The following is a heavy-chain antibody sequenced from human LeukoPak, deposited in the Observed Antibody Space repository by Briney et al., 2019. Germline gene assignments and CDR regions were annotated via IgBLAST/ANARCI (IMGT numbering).Heavy chain of an antibody. D-gene: IGHD3-9*01. V-gene: IGHV3-30*02. CDR2: IRYDGSNK. CDR3: AKDHPSYYDILTGSGYYMDV. CDR1: GFTFSSYG. Sequence: GGSLRLSCAASGFTFSSYGMHWVRQAPGKGLEWVAFIRYDGSNKYYADSVKGRFTISRDNSKNTLYLQMNSLRAEDTAVYYCAKDHPSYYDILTGSGYYMDVWGKGTTVTISS. J-gene: IGHJ6*03.